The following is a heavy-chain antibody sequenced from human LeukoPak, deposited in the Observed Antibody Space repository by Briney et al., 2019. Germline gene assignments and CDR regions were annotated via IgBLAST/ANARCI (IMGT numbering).Heavy chain of an antibody. V-gene: IGHV4-59*11. CDR1: GGSISSHY. J-gene: IGHJ4*02. CDR3: ARGGGY. CDR2: IYYSGST. Sequence: LETLSLICTVSGGSISSHYWSWIRQPPGKGLEWIGYIYYSGSTNYNPSLKSRVTISVDTSKNQFSLKLSSVTAADTAVYYCARGGGYWGQGTLVTVSS.